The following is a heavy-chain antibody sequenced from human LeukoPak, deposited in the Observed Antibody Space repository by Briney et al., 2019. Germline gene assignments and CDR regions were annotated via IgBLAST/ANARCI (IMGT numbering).Heavy chain of an antibody. V-gene: IGHV3-15*01. D-gene: IGHD6-19*01. CDR2: IKSKTDGGTT. CDR3: TTRRYSSGWYYFDY. J-gene: IGHJ4*02. CDR1: GFTFSNAW. Sequence: GGSLRLSCAAPGFTFSNAWMSWVRQAPGKGLEWVGRIKSKTDGGTTDYAAPVKGRFTISRDDSKNTLYLQMNSPKTEDTAVYYCTTRRYSSGWYYFDYWGQGTLVTVSS.